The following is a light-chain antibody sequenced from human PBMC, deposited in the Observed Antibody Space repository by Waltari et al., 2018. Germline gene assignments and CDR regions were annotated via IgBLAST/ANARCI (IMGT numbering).Light chain of an antibody. J-gene: IGKJ5*01. CDR3: MQGTHWPPIT. Sequence: DVVMTQSPLSLPVTLGQPASISCRSSQSLVYSDGNTYLNWFQQWPGQSPRRLIYEVSNRDSGVPDRFSGSGSGTDFTLKISRVEAEDVGVYYCMQGTHWPPITFGQGTRLEIK. CDR1: QSLVYSDGNTY. V-gene: IGKV2-30*01. CDR2: EVS.